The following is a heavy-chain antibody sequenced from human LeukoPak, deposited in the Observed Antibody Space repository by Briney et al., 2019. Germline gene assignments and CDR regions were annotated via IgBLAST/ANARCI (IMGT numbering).Heavy chain of an antibody. CDR1: GGTFSSYS. Sequence: ASVKVSCKASGGTFSSYSISWVRQAPGQGLEWMGGIIPIFGTANYAQKFQGRVTITADKSTSTAYMELSSLRSEDTAVYYCASGGSEEDWFDPWGQGTLVTVSS. V-gene: IGHV1-69*06. CDR2: IIPIFGTA. J-gene: IGHJ5*02. D-gene: IGHD3-10*01. CDR3: ASGGSEEDWFDP.